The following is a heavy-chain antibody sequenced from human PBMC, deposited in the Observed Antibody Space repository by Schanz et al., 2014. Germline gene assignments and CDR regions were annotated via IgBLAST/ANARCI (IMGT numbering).Heavy chain of an antibody. CDR3: ARKMKLGVYGGKGHDSLDI. CDR1: GFMFSSYS. V-gene: IGHV3-23*04. Sequence: VQLVESGGGVVQPGRSLRLSCAASGFMFSSYSMNWVRQAPGKGLEWVSAISASGGDTYYADSVKGRFTISRDNSKNTLYLQMNTLRAEDTAVYYCARKMKLGVYGGKGHDSLDIWGQGTMVTVSS. D-gene: IGHD4-17*01. CDR2: ISASGGDT. J-gene: IGHJ3*02.